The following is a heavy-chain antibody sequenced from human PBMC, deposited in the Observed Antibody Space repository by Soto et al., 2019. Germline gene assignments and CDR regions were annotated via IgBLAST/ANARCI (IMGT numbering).Heavy chain of an antibody. CDR1: GYTFTDFY. Sequence: AAVKVSCKSPGYTFTDFYIHWVRQAPGQGLEWMGLIDLDIGDTKYAQKFQGRVTSTSDTSITTAYMELRGLRSDDTAVYYCALEPTGTAGFDYWGQGTLVTVSS. J-gene: IGHJ4*02. V-gene: IGHV1-2*02. D-gene: IGHD2-21*02. CDR3: ALEPTGTAGFDY. CDR2: IDLDIGDT.